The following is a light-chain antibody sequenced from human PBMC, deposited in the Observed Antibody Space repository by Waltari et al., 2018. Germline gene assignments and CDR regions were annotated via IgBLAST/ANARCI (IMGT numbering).Light chain of an antibody. CDR2: VNSDGSH. J-gene: IGLJ3*02. Sequence: QLVLTQSPSASASLGAPVKLTCTLSSGHSSNVIAWLQQQPEKGPRYLMRVNSDGSHSRGDESPDRFSGSSSGAERYLTISSLQSEDEADYYCQTGGHGTWVFGGGTKLTVL. CDR1: SGHSSNV. CDR3: QTGGHGTWV. V-gene: IGLV4-69*01.